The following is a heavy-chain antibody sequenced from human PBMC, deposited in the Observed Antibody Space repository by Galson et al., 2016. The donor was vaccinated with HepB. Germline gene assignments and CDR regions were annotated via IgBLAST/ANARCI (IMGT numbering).Heavy chain of an antibody. CDR3: ARGWSSAVRITRFDP. V-gene: IGHV4-61*01. J-gene: IGHJ5*02. CDR2: IYYTGIT. Sequence: SETLSLTCTVSGGSVSSGSYYWSWIRQPPGKGLEWIGFIYYTGITTYNPSLKSRVTISADTSKNQFSLKLNTVTAADAAVYYCARGWSSAVRITRFDPWGQGTQVTISS. CDR1: GGSVSSGSYY. D-gene: IGHD6-6*01.